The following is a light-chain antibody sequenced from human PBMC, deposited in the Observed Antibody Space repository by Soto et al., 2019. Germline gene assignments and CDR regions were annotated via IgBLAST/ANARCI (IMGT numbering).Light chain of an antibody. CDR3: CSYTSTSTLVL. J-gene: IGLJ2*01. V-gene: IGLV2-14*01. CDR2: EVS. CDR1: STDIGGYNF. Sequence: QSALTQPASVSGSPGQSITISCTGTSTDIGGYNFVSWYQQHPGKAPKFIIYEVSRRPSGISNRFSGSKSGNTASLTISGLQPEDEAHYYCCSYTSTSTLVLFGGGTKLT.